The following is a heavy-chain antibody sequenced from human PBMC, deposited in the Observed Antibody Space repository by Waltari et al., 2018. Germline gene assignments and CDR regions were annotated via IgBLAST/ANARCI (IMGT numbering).Heavy chain of an antibody. V-gene: IGHV1-69-2*01. CDR2: VDPEDGET. CDR3: ARDLSGYDKGTWYYYMDV. J-gene: IGHJ6*03. Sequence: EVQLVQSGAEVKKPGATVKISCKASGYTFTDYYMHWVQQAPGKGLEWMGRVDPEDGETIYAEKFQGRVTITADTSTDTAYMELSSLRSEDTAVYYCARDLSGYDKGTWYYYMDVWGKGTTVTISS. D-gene: IGHD5-12*01. CDR1: GYTFTDYY.